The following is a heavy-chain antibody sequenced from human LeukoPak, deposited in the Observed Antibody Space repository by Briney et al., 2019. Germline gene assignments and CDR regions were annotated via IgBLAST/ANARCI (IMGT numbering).Heavy chain of an antibody. Sequence: GASVKVTCKLSGDTFTGHYFHWVRRAPGQGLEWMGWISPTSGATNYAQKFQGRVTMTRDTSVTTAYMELRSLISDGTAVYYCARYSVQGCYWGQGSLVTVCS. CDR1: GDTFTGHY. V-gene: IGHV1-2*02. CDR2: ISPTSGAT. J-gene: IGHJ4*02. CDR3: ARYSVQGCY. D-gene: IGHD5/OR15-5a*01.